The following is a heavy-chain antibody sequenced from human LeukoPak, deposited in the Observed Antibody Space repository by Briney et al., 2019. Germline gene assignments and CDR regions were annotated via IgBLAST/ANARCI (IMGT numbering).Heavy chain of an antibody. CDR2: ITNDGSST. CDR3: VTQQGGNPAY. J-gene: IGHJ4*02. D-gene: IGHD1-14*01. V-gene: IGHV3-74*01. CDR1: GFTFSSYW. Sequence: GGSLRLSCAASGFTFSSYWMNWVRQAPGKGLVWVSRITNDGSSTTYADSVKGRFTISRDNAKNMLYLQVNSLRAEDTAVYYCVTQQGGNPAYWGQGTLVTVSS.